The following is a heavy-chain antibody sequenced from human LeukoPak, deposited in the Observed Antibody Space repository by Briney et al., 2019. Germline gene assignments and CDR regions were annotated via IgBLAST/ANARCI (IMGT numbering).Heavy chain of an antibody. CDR3: ARDWNYDYFDY. J-gene: IGHJ4*02. Sequence: AASVKVSCKASGGTFSSYAISWVRQAPGQGLEWMGGIIPIFGTANYAQKFQGRVTITADESTSTAYRELSSLRSEDTAVYYCARDWNYDYFDYWGQGTLVTVSS. CDR2: IIPIFGTA. V-gene: IGHV1-69*01. CDR1: GGTFSSYA. D-gene: IGHD1-7*01.